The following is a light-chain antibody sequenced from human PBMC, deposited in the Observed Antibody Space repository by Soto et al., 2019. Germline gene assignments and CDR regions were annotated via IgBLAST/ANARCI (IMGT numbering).Light chain of an antibody. J-gene: IGKJ1*01. CDR2: AAS. V-gene: IGKV1-5*01. CDR3: QQYNTYSWT. Sequence: DIQMTQSPSSVSASVGDRVTITCRASQGIGTWLAWYQQKPGKGPNLLIYAASSLESGVPSRFSGSGSGTEFTLTISSLQPDDFATYYCQQYNTYSWTFGQGTKV. CDR1: QGIGTW.